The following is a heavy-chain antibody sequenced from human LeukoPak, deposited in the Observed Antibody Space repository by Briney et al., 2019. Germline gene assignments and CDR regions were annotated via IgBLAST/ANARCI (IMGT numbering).Heavy chain of an antibody. CDR1: GYSISSGYY. CDR2: IYHSGST. Sequence: SETLSLTCTVSGYSISSGYYWGWIRQPPEKGLEWIGSIYHSGSTYYNPSLKSRVTISVDTSKNQFSLKLSSVTAADTAVYYCARHISVGATEAIDYWGQGTLVTVSS. V-gene: IGHV4-38-2*02. CDR3: ARHISVGATEAIDY. J-gene: IGHJ4*02. D-gene: IGHD1-26*01.